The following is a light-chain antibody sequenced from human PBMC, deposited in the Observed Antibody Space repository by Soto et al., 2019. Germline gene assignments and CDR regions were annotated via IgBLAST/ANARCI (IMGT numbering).Light chain of an antibody. J-gene: IGLJ2*01. Sequence: QSALTQPHSASGSPGQSVTISCTGTSSDVGGYNYVSWYQQHPGKAPTLMIYEVSKRPSGVPDRFSGSKSGNTASLTVSGLQAEYEADYYCSSYSGSNNVVFVGGTKLTVL. V-gene: IGLV2-8*01. CDR3: SSYSGSNNVV. CDR2: EVS. CDR1: SSDVGGYNY.